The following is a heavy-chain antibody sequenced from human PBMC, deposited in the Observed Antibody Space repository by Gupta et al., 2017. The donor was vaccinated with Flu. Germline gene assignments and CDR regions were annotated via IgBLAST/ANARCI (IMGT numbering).Heavy chain of an antibody. Sequence: EVQLLESGGGLVQPGGSLRLSCAASGFTFSSYAMTWVRQAPGKGLDWVSAISGSGDTIYYADSVKGRFTISRDNSKNTVYLQMSSLRVEDTAVYYCAKDLGPHATHPFIWGQGTLVTVFS. D-gene: IGHD2-2*01. CDR1: GFTFSSYA. CDR3: AKDLGPHATHPFI. V-gene: IGHV3-23*01. J-gene: IGHJ4*02. CDR2: ISGSGDTI.